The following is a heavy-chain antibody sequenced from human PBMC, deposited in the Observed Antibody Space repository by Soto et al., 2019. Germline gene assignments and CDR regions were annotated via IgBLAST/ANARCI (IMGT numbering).Heavy chain of an antibody. Sequence: PSETLSLTCAVSGGSISSGGYSWSWIRQPPGKGLEWIGYIYHSGSTYYNPSLKSRVTISVDRSKNQFSLKLSSVTAADTAVYYCASLPASPPDYYDSSGYFDYWGQGTLVTVSS. CDR1: GGSISSGGYS. CDR2: IYHSGST. CDR3: ASLPASPPDYYDSSGYFDY. D-gene: IGHD3-22*01. V-gene: IGHV4-30-2*01. J-gene: IGHJ4*02.